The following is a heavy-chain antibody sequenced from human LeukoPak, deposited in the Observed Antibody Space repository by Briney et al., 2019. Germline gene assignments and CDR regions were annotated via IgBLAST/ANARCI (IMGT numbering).Heavy chain of an antibody. Sequence: PGGSLRLSCAASGFTFSSYEMNWVRQAPGKGLEWVSYISSSGSTIYYADSVKGRFTISRDNAKNSLYLQMNSLRAEDTAVYYCARETLATTATRYYGMDVWGQGTTVTVSS. CDR1: GFTFSSYE. CDR3: ARETLATTATRYYGMDV. D-gene: IGHD4-17*01. V-gene: IGHV3-48*03. CDR2: ISSSGSTI. J-gene: IGHJ6*02.